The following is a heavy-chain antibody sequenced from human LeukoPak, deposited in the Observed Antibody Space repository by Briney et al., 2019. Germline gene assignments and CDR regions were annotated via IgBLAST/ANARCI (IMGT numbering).Heavy chain of an antibody. CDR1: GFTFSSYA. D-gene: IGHD3-22*01. V-gene: IGHV3-66*01. Sequence: GRSLRLSCAASGFTFSSYAMHWVRQAPGKGLEWVSVIYSGGSTYYADSVKGRFTISRDNSKNTLYLQMNSLRAEDTAVYYCAREMGDYYYDSSGMDYWGQGALVTVSS. CDR2: IYSGGST. J-gene: IGHJ4*02. CDR3: AREMGDYYYDSSGMDY.